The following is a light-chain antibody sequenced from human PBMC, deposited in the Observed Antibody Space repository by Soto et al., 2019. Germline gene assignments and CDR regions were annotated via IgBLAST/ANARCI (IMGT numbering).Light chain of an antibody. CDR1: SSDVGSYNL. V-gene: IGLV2-23*01. J-gene: IGLJ1*01. Sequence: SVLPQPASVSVSPGQSITISCTGTSSDVGSYNLVSWYQQHPGKAPKLMIYEDNKRPSGVSNRFSVSKSGYTASLTISGLQAEDEADYYCCSYARTSTYVFGSGTKVTVL. CDR3: CSYARTSTYV. CDR2: EDN.